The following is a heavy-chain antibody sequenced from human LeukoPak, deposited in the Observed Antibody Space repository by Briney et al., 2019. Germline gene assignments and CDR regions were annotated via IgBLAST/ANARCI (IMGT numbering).Heavy chain of an antibody. CDR3: ARGVYIWFGELRAHDFDY. D-gene: IGHD3-10*01. CDR2: INPNSGGT. CDR1: GYTFTGYY. J-gene: IGHJ4*02. Sequence: ASVKVSCKASGYTFTGYYMHWVRQAPGQGLEWMGWINPNSGGTNYAQKFQGRVTMTRDTSISTAYMELSRLRSDDTAVYYCARGVYIWFGELRAHDFDYWGQGTLVTVSS. V-gene: IGHV1-2*02.